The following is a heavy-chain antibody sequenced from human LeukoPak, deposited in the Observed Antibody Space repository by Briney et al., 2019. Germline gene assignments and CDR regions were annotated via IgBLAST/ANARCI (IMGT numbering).Heavy chain of an antibody. Sequence: SETLSLTCTVSGGSVNNGDYYWSWIRRHPGKGLEWIGSIYYSGSTYPNPSLKSRVTISVDTSKNQFSLNLSSVTAADTAVYYCARVSSGSYSSFDYWGQGTLVTVSS. CDR1: GGSVNNGDYY. V-gene: IGHV4-31*03. D-gene: IGHD1-26*01. CDR2: IYYSGST. J-gene: IGHJ4*02. CDR3: ARVSSGSYSSFDY.